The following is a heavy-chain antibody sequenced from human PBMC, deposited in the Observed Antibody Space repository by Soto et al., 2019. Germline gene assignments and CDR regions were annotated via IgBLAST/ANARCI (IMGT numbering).Heavy chain of an antibody. J-gene: IGHJ4*02. Sequence: QVQLQESGPGLVKPSQTLSLTCTVSGGSINSGDYYWTWIRQPPGKGLEWLGYVYYSGSTHYNPSLKSRVTISIVTSKNQFSLKLSSVTAADTAVYYCARAKGDYWGQGTLVTVSS. CDR1: GGSINSGDYY. CDR3: ARAKGDY. CDR2: VYYSGST. V-gene: IGHV4-30-4*01.